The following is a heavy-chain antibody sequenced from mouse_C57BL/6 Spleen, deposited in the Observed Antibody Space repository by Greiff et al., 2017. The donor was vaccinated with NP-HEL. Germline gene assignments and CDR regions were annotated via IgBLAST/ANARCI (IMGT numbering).Heavy chain of an antibody. V-gene: IGHV1-7*01. CDR2: INPSSGYT. Sequence: VQLQESGAELAKPGASVKLSCKASGYTFTSYWMHWVKQRPGQGLEWIGYINPSSGYTKYNQKFKDKATFTADKSSSTAYMQLSSLTYEDSAVYYCARLGDAYYGNYWGQGTTLTVSS. CDR3: ARLGDAYYGNY. D-gene: IGHD2-3*01. CDR1: GYTFTSYW. J-gene: IGHJ2*01.